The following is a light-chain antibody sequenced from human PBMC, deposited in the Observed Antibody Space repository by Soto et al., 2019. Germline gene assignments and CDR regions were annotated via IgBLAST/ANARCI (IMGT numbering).Light chain of an antibody. V-gene: IGKV3-20*01. CDR2: GAS. J-gene: IGKJ1*01. CDR3: QQYNNWPQT. CDR1: QSVSSSY. Sequence: IVLTQSPGTLSLNPGERATLSCMARQSVSSSYLAWYQQKPGQAPRLLIYGASSRATGIPDRFSGSGSGTDFTLTISSLQSEDFAVYYCQQYNNWPQTFGQGTKVDI.